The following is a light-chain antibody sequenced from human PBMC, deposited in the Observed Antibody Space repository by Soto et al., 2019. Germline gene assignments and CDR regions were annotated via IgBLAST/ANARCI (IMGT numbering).Light chain of an antibody. J-gene: IGKJ1*01. CDR1: QSVTSNY. Sequence: EIVLTQSPGTLSLSPGERATLSCRASQSVTSNYLAWYQQKPGQTPRLLIYSASSRATGIPDRFSGSRSGTDFTLTISSLEPEDFAVYYCQQYGDSPPWTFGQGTEVEIK. CDR2: SAS. CDR3: QQYGDSPPWT. V-gene: IGKV3-20*01.